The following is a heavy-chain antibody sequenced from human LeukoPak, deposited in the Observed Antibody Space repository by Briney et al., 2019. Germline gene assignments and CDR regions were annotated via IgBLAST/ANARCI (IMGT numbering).Heavy chain of an antibody. CDR1: GGSISSYY. Sequence: SETLSLTCTVSGGSISSYYWSWIRQPPGKGLEWIGYIYYSGSTNYNPSLKSRVTISVDTSKNQFSLKLSSVTAADTAVYYCARTYCSGWYAGGYFQHWGQGTLVTVSS. V-gene: IGHV4-59*01. D-gene: IGHD6-19*01. CDR2: IYYSGST. J-gene: IGHJ1*01. CDR3: ARTYCSGWYAGGYFQH.